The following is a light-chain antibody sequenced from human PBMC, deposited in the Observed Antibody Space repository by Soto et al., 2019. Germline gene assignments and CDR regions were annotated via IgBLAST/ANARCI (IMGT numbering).Light chain of an antibody. CDR2: GTS. Sequence: DIQMTQSPSSLSASVGDRVTITCRASQSINRYLNWYQQQPGKAPQLLIYGTSSLHGGVPSRFSGSGSGTEFTLTISSLQPEDFATYSCQQSYTTPHTFGQGTKVEI. CDR3: QQSYTTPHT. CDR1: QSINRY. V-gene: IGKV1-39*01. J-gene: IGKJ2*01.